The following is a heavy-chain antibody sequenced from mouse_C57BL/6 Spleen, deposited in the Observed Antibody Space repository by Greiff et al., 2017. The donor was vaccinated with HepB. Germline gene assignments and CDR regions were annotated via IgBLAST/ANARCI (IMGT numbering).Heavy chain of an antibody. V-gene: IGHV1-52*01. Sequence: VQLQQPGAELVRPGSSVKLSCKASGYTFPSYWMHWVKQRPIQGLEWIGNIDPSDSETHYNQKFKDKATLTVDKSSSTAYMQLSSLTSEDSAVYYCARLGYDGYFFAYWGQGTLVTVSA. CDR2: IDPSDSET. CDR1: GYTFPSYW. CDR3: ARLGYDGYFFAY. D-gene: IGHD2-3*01. J-gene: IGHJ3*01.